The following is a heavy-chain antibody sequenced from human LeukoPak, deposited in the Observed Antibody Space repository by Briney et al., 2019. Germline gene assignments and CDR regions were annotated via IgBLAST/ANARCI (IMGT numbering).Heavy chain of an antibody. J-gene: IGHJ4*02. CDR3: ARDLLGRDGYNSFDY. CDR1: GFTFSSYG. D-gene: IGHD5-24*01. CDR2: ISGSGGST. V-gene: IGHV3-23*01. Sequence: GGLRLSCAASGFTFSSYGMSWVRQAPGKGLEWVSAISGSGGSTYYADSVKGRFTISRDNSKNTLYLQMNSLRAEDTAVYYCARDLLGRDGYNSFDYWGQGTLVTVSS.